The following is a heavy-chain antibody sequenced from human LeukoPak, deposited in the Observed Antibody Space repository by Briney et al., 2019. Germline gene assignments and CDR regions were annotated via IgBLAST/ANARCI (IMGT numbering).Heavy chain of an antibody. CDR2: FDPEDGET. CDR3: ATWRVGAYCGGDCYLNWFDP. CDR1: GYTLTELS. V-gene: IGHV1-24*01. Sequence: GASVKVSCKVSGYTLTELSMHWVLQAPGKGLEWMGGFDPEDGETIYAQKFQGRVTMTEDTSTDTAYMELSSLRSEDTAVYYCATWRVGAYCGGDCYLNWFDPWGQGTLVTVSS. J-gene: IGHJ5*02. D-gene: IGHD2-21*02.